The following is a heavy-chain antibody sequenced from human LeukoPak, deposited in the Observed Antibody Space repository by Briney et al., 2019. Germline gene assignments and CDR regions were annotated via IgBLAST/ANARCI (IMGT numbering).Heavy chain of an antibody. Sequence: ASVKVSCKASGYTFTSYDIHWVRQAPGQSLEWMGWITTGRGETRYSQEFQRRITFTRDTSASTVYMDLSDLRSEDTAVYYRARGGKQWRGGNYFDSWGQGTLVAVSS. V-gene: IGHV1-3*03. D-gene: IGHD6-19*01. CDR3: ARGGKQWRGGNYFDS. CDR2: ITTGRGET. J-gene: IGHJ4*02. CDR1: GYTFTSYD.